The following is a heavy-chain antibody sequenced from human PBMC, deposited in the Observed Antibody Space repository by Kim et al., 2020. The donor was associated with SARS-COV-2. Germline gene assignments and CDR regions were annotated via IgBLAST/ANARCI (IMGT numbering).Heavy chain of an antibody. CDR2: INRSGST. J-gene: IGHJ6*02. Sequence: SETLSLTCTVYGGSFSDYFWSWTWIRQPPGKEPECIGEINRSGSTNYNPSLKSRVTISLGTSKKQFSLNLKSVTAADTAVYYCARGRGDSSLDVWGQGTTVTVSS. CDR3: ARGRGDSSLDV. V-gene: IGHV4-34*01. D-gene: IGHD2-21*02. CDR1: GGSFSDYF.